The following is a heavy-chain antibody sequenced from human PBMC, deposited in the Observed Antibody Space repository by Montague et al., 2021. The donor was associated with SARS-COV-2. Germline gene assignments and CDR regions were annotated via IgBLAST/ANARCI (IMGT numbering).Heavy chain of an antibody. Sequence: SETLSLTCSVSSGSIISSGYYWGWIRQPPGKELEWIGNIYYSGTTYYNPSLQSRGTISVDTSKDHLSLRLSSVTAADTAVYFCARGMMRGVTTPSDYWGQGSQVTVSS. V-gene: IGHV4-39*02. CDR1: SGSIISSGYY. J-gene: IGHJ4*02. D-gene: IGHD3-10*01. CDR2: IYYSGTT. CDR3: ARGMMRGVTTPSDY.